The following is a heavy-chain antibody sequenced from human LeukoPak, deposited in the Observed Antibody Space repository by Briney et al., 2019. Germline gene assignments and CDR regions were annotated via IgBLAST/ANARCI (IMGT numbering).Heavy chain of an antibody. Sequence: GGSLRLSCAASGFTSSRFGMNWVRQAPGKGLEWVSYISSSSSNNIYYADSVKGRFTISRDNAKNSLYLQMNSLRDEDTAVYYSAQKGGADNWGQGTLVTVSS. V-gene: IGHV3-48*02. CDR2: ISSSSSNNI. CDR1: GFTSSRFG. J-gene: IGHJ4*02. CDR3: AQKGGADN. D-gene: IGHD2-15*01.